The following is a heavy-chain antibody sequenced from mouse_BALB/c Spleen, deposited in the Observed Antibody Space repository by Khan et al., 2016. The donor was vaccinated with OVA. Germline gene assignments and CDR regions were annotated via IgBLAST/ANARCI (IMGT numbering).Heavy chain of an antibody. D-gene: IGHD1-2*01. J-gene: IGHJ3*01. CDR3: VRSGYGSFAY. Sequence: VQLKQSGPELVKPGASVKISCRSPGYTFTDYIMDWVMQSHGKSLEWIGYIYPDNGDTGYNQKFKTKATLTVDISSSTAYMELRSLTSEDAAVYYCVRSGYGSFAYWGQGTLVTVSA. CDR2: IYPDNGDT. CDR1: GYTFTDYI. V-gene: IGHV1S29*02.